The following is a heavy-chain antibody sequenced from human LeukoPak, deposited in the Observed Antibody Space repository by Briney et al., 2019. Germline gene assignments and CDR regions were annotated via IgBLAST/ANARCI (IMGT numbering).Heavy chain of an antibody. Sequence: AGGSLRLSCAASGFTFDDYAMFWVRQAPGKGLEWVSGISWDSKNIGYAASVKGRFTISRDNAKNSLYLQMNSLRGEDTAVYYCAPFCVYDLLECFDYWGQGTLVTVSS. CDR3: APFCVYDLLECFDY. CDR1: GFTFDDYA. D-gene: IGHD5/OR15-5a*01. V-gene: IGHV3-9*01. J-gene: IGHJ4*02. CDR2: ISWDSKNI.